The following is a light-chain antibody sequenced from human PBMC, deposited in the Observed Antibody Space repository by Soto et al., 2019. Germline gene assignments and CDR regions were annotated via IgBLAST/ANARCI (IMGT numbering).Light chain of an antibody. Sequence: QSVLTQPPSAAGTPGQRVTISCSGSSTNIGSNTVNWYQQLPGTAPKLLIFSNNQRPSGVPARFSGSRSGTSASLAISGLQAEDEADYHCAAWDDSLEAVVFGGGTKLTVL. CDR3: AAWDDSLEAVV. V-gene: IGLV1-44*01. CDR1: STNIGSNT. CDR2: SNN. J-gene: IGLJ2*01.